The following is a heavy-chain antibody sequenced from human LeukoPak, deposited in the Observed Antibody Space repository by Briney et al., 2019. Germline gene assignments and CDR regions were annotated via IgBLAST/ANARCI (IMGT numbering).Heavy chain of an antibody. Sequence: GGCLRLSCAATGFTFSSFEMNWVRQAPGKGLEWVSHITRGGSSIYYADSVKGRFTLSRDDAKNSLYLQMNNLRAEDTAIYYCARDKYNWNSPDPFFYYDGLDVWGQGTTVTVSS. CDR3: ARDKYNWNSPDPFFYYDGLDV. D-gene: IGHD1-1*01. CDR1: GFTFSSFE. V-gene: IGHV3-48*03. CDR2: ITRGGSSI. J-gene: IGHJ6*02.